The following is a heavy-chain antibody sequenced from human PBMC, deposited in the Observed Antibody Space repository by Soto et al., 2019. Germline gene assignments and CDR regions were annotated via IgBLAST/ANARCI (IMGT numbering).Heavy chain of an antibody. Sequence: QLQLQESGPGLATPSETLSLTCTVSGGSIRSSSSYWGWIRQSPGQGLEWIGAIFYTATTYYNPSLKSRIIMSVDTSKNQFSLNLNSVTAADTAVYYCARHHCTGVVEAATPVWYFDYWGLGALVTVSS. CDR2: IFYTATT. J-gene: IGHJ4*02. CDR1: GGSIRSSSSY. D-gene: IGHD2-15*01. CDR3: ARHHCTGVVEAATPVWYFDY. V-gene: IGHV4-39*01.